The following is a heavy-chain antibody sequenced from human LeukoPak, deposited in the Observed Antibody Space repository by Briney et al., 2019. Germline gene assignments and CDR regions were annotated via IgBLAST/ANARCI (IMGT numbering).Heavy chain of an antibody. Sequence: ASVKVSCEASGGTFSSYAISWVRQAPGQRLEWMGWINAGNGNTKYSQKFQGRVTITRDTSASTAYMELSSLRSEDTAVYYCAHGGSALFDYWGQGTLVTVSS. D-gene: IGHD3-10*01. CDR2: INAGNGNT. V-gene: IGHV1-3*01. CDR3: AHGGSALFDY. CDR1: GGTFSSYA. J-gene: IGHJ4*02.